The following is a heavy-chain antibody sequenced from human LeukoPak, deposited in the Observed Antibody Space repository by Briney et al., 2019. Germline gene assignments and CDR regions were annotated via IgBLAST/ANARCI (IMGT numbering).Heavy chain of an antibody. CDR3: AREPVYGGNSQFDY. CDR2: IIPIFGTA. V-gene: IGHV1-69*01. J-gene: IGHJ4*02. D-gene: IGHD4-23*01. CDR1: GGTFSSYA. Sequence: SVKVSCKASGGTFSSYAISWVRQAPGRGLEWMGGIIPIFGTANYAQKFQGRVTITADESTSTAYMELSSLRSEDTAVYYCAREPVYGGNSQFDYWGQGTLVTVSS.